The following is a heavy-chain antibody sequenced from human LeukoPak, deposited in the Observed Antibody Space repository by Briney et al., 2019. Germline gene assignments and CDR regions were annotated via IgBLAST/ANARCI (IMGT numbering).Heavy chain of an antibody. CDR2: ISAYNGNT. J-gene: IGHJ4*02. V-gene: IGHV1-18*04. Sequence: GASVKVSCKASGYTFTSYGISWVRQAPGQVLEWMGWISAYNGNTNYAQKLQGRVTMTTDTSTSTAYMELRSLRSDDTAVYYCARDLGTAMVPCFDYWGQGTLVTVSS. CDR1: GYTFTSYG. D-gene: IGHD5-18*01. CDR3: ARDLGTAMVPCFDY.